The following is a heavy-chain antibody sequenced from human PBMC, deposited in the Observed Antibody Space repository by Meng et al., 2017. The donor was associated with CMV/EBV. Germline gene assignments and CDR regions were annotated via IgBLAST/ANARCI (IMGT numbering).Heavy chain of an antibody. V-gene: IGHV4-34*01. J-gene: IGHJ4*02. CDR3: ARVRGASDY. Sequence: SQTLSLTCAVYGGSFRGFYGSWIRPPPGKGLEWIGEINHSGSTNYNPSLKSRVTISVDTSKNQFSLKQSSVTAADTAVYYCARVRGASDYWGQGTLVTVSS. CDR2: INHSGST. D-gene: IGHD4/OR15-4a*01. CDR1: GGSFRGFY.